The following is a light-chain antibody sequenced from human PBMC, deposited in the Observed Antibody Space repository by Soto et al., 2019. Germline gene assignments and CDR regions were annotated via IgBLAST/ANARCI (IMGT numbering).Light chain of an antibody. CDR1: SSDVGSYNL. CDR2: EVS. J-gene: IGLJ3*02. V-gene: IGLV2-23*02. Sequence: QSALTQPASVSGSPGQSITISCTGASSDVGSYNLVSWYQQHPGKAPKLIIYEVSKRPSGVSNRFSASKSGNTASLTISGLQAEDEADYYRCSYAGSTTWVFGGGTKLTVL. CDR3: CSYAGSTTWV.